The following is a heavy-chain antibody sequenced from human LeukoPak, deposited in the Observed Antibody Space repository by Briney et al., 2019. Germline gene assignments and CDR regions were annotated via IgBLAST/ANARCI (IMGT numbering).Heavy chain of an antibody. CDR3: AKDSPGYSSSWPRIFDY. Sequence: GGSLRLSCAASGLTFSSYAMSWVRQAPGKGLEWVSAISGSGGSTYYADSVKGRFTISRDNSKNTLYLQMNSLRAEDTAVYYCAKDSPGYSSSWPRIFDYWGQGTLVTVSS. D-gene: IGHD6-13*01. CDR1: GLTFSSYA. CDR2: ISGSGGST. V-gene: IGHV3-23*01. J-gene: IGHJ4*02.